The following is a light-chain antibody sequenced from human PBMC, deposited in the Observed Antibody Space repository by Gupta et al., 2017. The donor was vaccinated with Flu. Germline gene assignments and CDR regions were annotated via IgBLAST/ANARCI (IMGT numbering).Light chain of an antibody. V-gene: IGKV3-15*01. CDR3: QQYNNWPLT. CDR2: RAS. Sequence: PATLSVSPGERATLSCRASQSVSSNLAWYQQKPGQAPRLLIYRASTRATDIPARFSGSGSGTEFTLTVSSLQSEDFAIYYCQQYNNWPLTFGGGTKVEIK. J-gene: IGKJ4*01. CDR1: QSVSSN.